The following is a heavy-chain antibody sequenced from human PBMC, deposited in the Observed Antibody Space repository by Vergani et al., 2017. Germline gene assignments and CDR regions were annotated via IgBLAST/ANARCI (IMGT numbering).Heavy chain of an antibody. CDR1: GFSFGDYA. Sequence: EVQLVESGGGLVPPGRSLGLSCAASGFSFGDYAMTWVRQAPGKGLEWVAFIRNKAYGGTTEYAASVKGRFTISRDDSKRLAYLQLSGLKTEDTAVYFRXRGRGYSFGYSDYWGQGTLVTVSS. V-gene: IGHV3-49*04. D-gene: IGHD5-18*01. J-gene: IGHJ4*02. CDR3: XRGRGYSFGYSDY. CDR2: IRNKAYGGTT.